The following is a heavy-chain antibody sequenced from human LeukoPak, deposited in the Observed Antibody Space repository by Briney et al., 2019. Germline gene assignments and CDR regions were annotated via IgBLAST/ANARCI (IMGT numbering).Heavy chain of an antibody. CDR2: ISVHSGNT. V-gene: IGHV1-18*01. D-gene: IGHD5-18*01. J-gene: IGHJ4*02. CDR1: GFTFTSYG. Sequence: GASVKVSCKASGFTFTSYGISWARQAPGQGLEWMGWISVHSGNTNYTKKFQGRVTMTTDTSTNTAYMELRSLRSDDTAVYYCARKDGYSYGLPFDYWGQGTLVTVSS. CDR3: ARKDGYSYGLPFDY.